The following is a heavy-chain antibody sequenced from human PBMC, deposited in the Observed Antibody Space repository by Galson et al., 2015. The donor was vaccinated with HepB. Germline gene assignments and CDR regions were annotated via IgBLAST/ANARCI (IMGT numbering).Heavy chain of an antibody. Sequence: PALVKPTQTLTLTCTFSGFSLNSRGVGVGWIRQPPGKALEWLALLFWGGDQRHTPLLKSRLSVTKDTSKNQVVLKLTSVDPVDTATYYCAHMDLGLTSFAYWGQGTLVTVSS. J-gene: IGHJ4*02. CDR1: GFSLNSRGVG. D-gene: IGHD3/OR15-3a*01. CDR2: LFWGGDQ. CDR3: AHMDLGLTSFAY. V-gene: IGHV2-5*02.